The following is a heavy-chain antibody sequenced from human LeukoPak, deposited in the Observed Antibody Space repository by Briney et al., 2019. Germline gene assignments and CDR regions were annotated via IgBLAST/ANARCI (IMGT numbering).Heavy chain of an antibody. CDR3: ARVPLYGDYGQIDY. D-gene: IGHD4-17*01. CDR1: GFTFSSYS. CDR2: ISSSSSYI. Sequence: GGSLRLSCAASGFTFSSYSMNWVRRAPGKGLEWVSSISSSSSYIYYADSVKGRFTISRDNAKNSLYLQMNSLRAEDTAVYYCARVPLYGDYGQIDYWGQGTLVTVSS. V-gene: IGHV3-21*01. J-gene: IGHJ4*02.